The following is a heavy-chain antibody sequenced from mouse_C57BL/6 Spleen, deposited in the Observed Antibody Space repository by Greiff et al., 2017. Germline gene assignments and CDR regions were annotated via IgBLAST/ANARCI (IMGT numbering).Heavy chain of an antibody. V-gene: IGHV1-39*01. CDR1: GYSFTDYN. D-gene: IGHD1-1*01. J-gene: IGHJ2*01. Sequence: EVQLQQSGPELVKPGASVKISCKASGYSFTDYNMNWVKQSNGKSLEWIGVINPNYGTTSYNQKFKGKATLTVDQSSSTAYMQLNSLTSEDSAVSYCARSITTVVATGFDYWGQGTTLAVSS. CDR3: ARSITTVVATGFDY. CDR2: INPNYGTT.